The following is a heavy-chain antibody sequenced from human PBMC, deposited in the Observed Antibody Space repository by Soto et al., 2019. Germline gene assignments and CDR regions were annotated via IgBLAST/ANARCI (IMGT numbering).Heavy chain of an antibody. D-gene: IGHD5-12*01. V-gene: IGHV1-8*01. J-gene: IGHJ5*02. CDR3: ERGRIIVAGGFDT. CDR1: GYTFTSYD. Sequence: QVQLVQSGAEVKKPGASVKVSCKASGYTFTSYDIIWVRQATGQGLEWMGWMNPSTGNTDSAEKFQGRLTMTRNTSISTVYMELSSLSFEDTAVDYCERGRIIVAGGFDTWGQGTLVTVSS. CDR2: MNPSTGNT.